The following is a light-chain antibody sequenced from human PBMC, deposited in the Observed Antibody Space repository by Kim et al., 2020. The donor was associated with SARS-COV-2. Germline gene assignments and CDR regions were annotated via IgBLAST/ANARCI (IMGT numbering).Light chain of an antibody. CDR1: KLGDKY. CDR2: EDT. CDR3: QAWDSNTWV. Sequence: VSPGQTAIISCSGDKLGDKYVCWYQQKPGQSPVLLIYEDTKRPSGIPVRFSGSYSGNTATLTISGTQAMDEADYYCQAWDSNTWVFGGGTQLTVL. V-gene: IGLV3-1*01. J-gene: IGLJ3*02.